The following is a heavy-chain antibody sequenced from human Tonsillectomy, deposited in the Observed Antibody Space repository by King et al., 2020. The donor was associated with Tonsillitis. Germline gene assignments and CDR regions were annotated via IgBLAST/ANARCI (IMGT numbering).Heavy chain of an antibody. V-gene: IGHV3-30*18. CDR3: AKEALAVVGTGDFQH. J-gene: IGHJ1*01. CDR2: ISYDGSNK. Sequence: VQLVESGGGVVQPGRSLRVSCAASGFTFSSYGMHWVRQAPGKGLEWVAVISYDGSNKYYAESVKGRFTISRDNSKNTLYLQMNSLRAEDTAVYYCAKEALAVVGTGDFQHWGEGTLLTVSS. D-gene: IGHD6-19*01. CDR1: GFTFSSYG.